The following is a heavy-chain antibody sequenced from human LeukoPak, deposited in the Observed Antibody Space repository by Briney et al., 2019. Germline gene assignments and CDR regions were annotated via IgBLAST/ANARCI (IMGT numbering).Heavy chain of an antibody. Sequence: GGSLRLSCAASGFTFDDYAMHWVRQAPGKGLEWVSGFSCNSGNIDYADSVKGRFTISRDNAKKSLYLQMNSLRPEDTAFYYCTKGARCDTYRSSSYYFDFWGQGTLVTVSS. D-gene: IGHD6-13*01. J-gene: IGHJ4*02. CDR2: FSCNSGNI. V-gene: IGHV3-9*01. CDR1: GFTFDDYA. CDR3: TKGARCDTYRSSSYYFDF.